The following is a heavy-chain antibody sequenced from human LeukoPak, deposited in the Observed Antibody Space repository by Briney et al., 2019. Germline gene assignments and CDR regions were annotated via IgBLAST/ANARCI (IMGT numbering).Heavy chain of an antibody. J-gene: IGHJ4*02. CDR2: IYSGGST. Sequence: GGSLRLSCAASGFTVSSNYMSWVRQAPGKGLEWVSVIYSGGSTYYADSVKGRFTISRDNSKNTLYLQMNSLRAEDTALYHCARGISPQIAVAGGYWGQGTLVTVSS. V-gene: IGHV3-66*01. CDR3: ARGISPQIAVAGGY. D-gene: IGHD6-19*01. CDR1: GFTVSSNY.